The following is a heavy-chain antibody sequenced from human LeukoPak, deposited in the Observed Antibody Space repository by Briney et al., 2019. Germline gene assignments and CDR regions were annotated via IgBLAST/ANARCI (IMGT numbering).Heavy chain of an antibody. V-gene: IGHV3-23*01. J-gene: IGHJ4*02. CDR3: ARGRGYGAYDWNDY. CDR2: ISGSGGAT. D-gene: IGHD5-12*01. CDR1: GFTFSDYA. Sequence: GGSLRLSCAASGFTFSDYAMNWARQAPGKGLEWVSTISGSGGATYYADSVKGRFTISRDSSKNTLYLQMNNLRAEDTAVYYCARGRGYGAYDWNDYWGQGTLVTVSS.